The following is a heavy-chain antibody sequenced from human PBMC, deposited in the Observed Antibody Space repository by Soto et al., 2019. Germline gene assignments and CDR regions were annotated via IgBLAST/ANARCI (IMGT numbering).Heavy chain of an antibody. V-gene: IGHV1-18*04. CDR2: ISAYNGNT. D-gene: IGHD6-13*01. Sequence: GASVKVSCKASGYTFTSYGISWVRQAPGQGLEWMGWISAYNGNTNYAQKLQGRVTMTTDTSTSTAYMELRSLRSDDTAVYYCARAPGYSSSWYEADYWGQGTLATVSS. J-gene: IGHJ4*02. CDR3: ARAPGYSSSWYEADY. CDR1: GYTFTSYG.